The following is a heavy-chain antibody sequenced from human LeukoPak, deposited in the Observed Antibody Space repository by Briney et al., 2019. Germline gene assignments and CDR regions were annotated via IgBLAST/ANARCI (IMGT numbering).Heavy chain of an antibody. D-gene: IGHD5-24*01. CDR3: AKRVRDGYNSPIDF. V-gene: IGHV3-23*01. CDR1: GFSSSSYA. CDR2: ISGSGGET. J-gene: IGHJ4*02. Sequence: GGSLRPSCAASGFSSSSYAMNWVRQAPGKGLEWVSGISGSGGETYYGDSVKGRFTISRDNSKNTLYVQLKSLRAEDTAVYYCAKRVRDGYNSPIDFWGQGTLVTVSS.